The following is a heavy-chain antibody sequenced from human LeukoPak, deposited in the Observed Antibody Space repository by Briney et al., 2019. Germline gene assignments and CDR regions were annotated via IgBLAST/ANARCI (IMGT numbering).Heavy chain of an antibody. V-gene: IGHV5-51*01. CDR3: ARRDYCSSTSCYFRDAFDI. D-gene: IGHD2-2*01. CDR1: GYRSSNYW. Sequence: GESLKISCQGSGYRSSNYWIGWVRQMPRKGLEWMGIIYPGDSDTTYSPSFQGQVTISADKSINTAYLQWSSLKASDTAKYYCARRDYCSSTSCYFRDAFDIWGQGTMVTVSS. CDR2: IYPGDSDT. J-gene: IGHJ3*02.